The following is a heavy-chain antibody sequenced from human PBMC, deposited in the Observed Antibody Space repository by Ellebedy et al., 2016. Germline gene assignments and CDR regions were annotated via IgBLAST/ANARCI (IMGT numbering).Heavy chain of an antibody. Sequence: SETLSLXXTVSGGSVNSYYWSWIRQPAGKGLEWIGRISPTLGTNYNPSLKSRVALSIDTSKNQFSLKLNSVTAADTAVYYCAGPGATRLDAFDMWGQGTMVSVSS. J-gene: IGHJ3*02. CDR1: GGSVNSYY. V-gene: IGHV4-4*07. D-gene: IGHD1-26*01. CDR2: ISPTLGT. CDR3: AGPGATRLDAFDM.